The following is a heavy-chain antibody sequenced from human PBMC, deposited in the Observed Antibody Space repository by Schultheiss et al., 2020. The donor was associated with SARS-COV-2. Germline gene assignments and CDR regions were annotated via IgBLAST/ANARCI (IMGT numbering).Heavy chain of an antibody. CDR3: ARTSPVGFDY. Sequence: SETLSLTCAVYGGSFSGYYWSWIRQPPGKGLEWTGYIYYSGSTYYNPSLKSRVTISVDTSKNQFSLKLSSVTAADTAVYYCARTSPVGFDYWGQGTLVTVSS. CDR2: IYYSGST. CDR1: GGSFSGYY. D-gene: IGHD2-2*01. V-gene: IGHV4-34*01. J-gene: IGHJ4*02.